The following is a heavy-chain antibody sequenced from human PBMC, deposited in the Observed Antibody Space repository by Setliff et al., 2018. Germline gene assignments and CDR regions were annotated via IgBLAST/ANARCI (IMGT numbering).Heavy chain of an antibody. CDR2: IYTSGST. CDR3: VRDRTAYSYGLDV. J-gene: IGHJ6*02. Sequence: PSETLSLTCTVSGGSVSSGSYYWSWIRQPAGKGLEWIGRIYTSGSTNYNPSLKSRVAISVDTSKRQFSLNLRSVTAADTAVYYCVRDRTAYSYGLDVWGQGTTVTVSS. V-gene: IGHV4-61*02. CDR1: GGSVSSGSYY. D-gene: IGHD5-18*01.